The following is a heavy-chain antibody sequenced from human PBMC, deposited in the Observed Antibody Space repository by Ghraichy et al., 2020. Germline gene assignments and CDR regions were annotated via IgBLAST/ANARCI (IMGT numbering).Heavy chain of an antibody. J-gene: IGHJ4*02. D-gene: IGHD2-21*01. Sequence: SCAASGFTFGDHAMQWVRQAPGKGLHWVSLVSGDGKSTYYADSVKGRFIVSRDNNRNSLFLQMNSLTVEDTALYYCARVLNGDLWPVWHGGQGTLVTVSS. CDR3: ARVLNGDLWPVWH. CDR2: VSGDGKST. V-gene: IGHV3-43*02. CDR1: GFTFGDHA.